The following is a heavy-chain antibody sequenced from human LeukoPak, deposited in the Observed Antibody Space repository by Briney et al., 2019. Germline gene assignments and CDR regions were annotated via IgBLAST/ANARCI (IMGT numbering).Heavy chain of an antibody. Sequence: PGGSLRLSCAASGFTFSSYGMHWVRQAPGKGLEWVAVISYHGSNKYHADSVKGRFTISRDNSKNTLYLQMNSLRVEDTAVYYCAKDHCSGTSCFNYYGMDVWGQGTTVTVPS. CDR2: ISYHGSNK. CDR1: GFTFSSYG. CDR3: AKDHCSGTSCFNYYGMDV. J-gene: IGHJ6*02. D-gene: IGHD2-2*01. V-gene: IGHV3-30*18.